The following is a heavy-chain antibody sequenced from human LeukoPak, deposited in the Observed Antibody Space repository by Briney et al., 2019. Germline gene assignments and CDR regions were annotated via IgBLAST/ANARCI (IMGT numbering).Heavy chain of an antibody. CDR3: ASSAAAQKFDY. J-gene: IGHJ4*02. V-gene: IGHV4-34*01. D-gene: IGHD6-25*01. CDR1: GGSISSYY. CDR2: INHSGST. Sequence: PSETLSLTCTVSGGSISSYYWSWIRQPPGKGLEWIGEINHSGSTNYNPSLKSRVTISVDTSKNQFSLKLSSVTAADTAVYYCASSAAAQKFDYWGQGTLVTVSS.